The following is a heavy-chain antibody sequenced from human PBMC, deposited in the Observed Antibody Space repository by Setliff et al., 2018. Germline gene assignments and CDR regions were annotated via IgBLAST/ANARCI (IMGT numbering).Heavy chain of an antibody. CDR2: IYYSGST. Sequence: SETLSLTCTVSGGSISSGGYYWSWIRQHPGKGLEWIGYIYYSGSTYYNPSLKSRVTISVDTSKNQLSLKLNSVTAADTAVYYCARQIDYGDFQYFDYWGQGTLVTVSS. V-gene: IGHV4-31*03. D-gene: IGHD4-17*01. CDR3: ARQIDYGDFQYFDY. CDR1: GGSISSGGYY. J-gene: IGHJ4*02.